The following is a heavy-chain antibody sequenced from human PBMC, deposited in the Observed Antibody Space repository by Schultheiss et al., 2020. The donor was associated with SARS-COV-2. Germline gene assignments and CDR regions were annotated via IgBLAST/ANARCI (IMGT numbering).Heavy chain of an antibody. CDR3: ARELVSGSGSYFDY. D-gene: IGHD3-10*01. J-gene: IGHJ4*02. Sequence: GGSLRLSCAASGFTFSSYAMHWVRQATGKGLEWVAVISYDGSNKYYADSVKGRFTISRDNSKNTLYLQMNSLRAEDTAVYYCARELVSGSGSYFDYWGQGALVTVAS. V-gene: IGHV3-30*04. CDR1: GFTFSSYA. CDR2: ISYDGSNK.